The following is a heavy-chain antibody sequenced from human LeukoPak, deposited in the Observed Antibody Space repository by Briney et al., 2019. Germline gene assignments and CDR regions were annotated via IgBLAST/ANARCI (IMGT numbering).Heavy chain of an antibody. J-gene: IGHJ4*02. Sequence: QPGGSLRLSCAASGFTFSSSEMNWVRQAPGKGLEWVSYISSSGSPIYYADSVKGRFTISRDNAKNSLYLQMNSLRAEDTAVYYCASPPVAVAGPVGYWGQGTLVTVSS. CDR3: ASPPVAVAGPVGY. CDR1: GFTFSSSE. CDR2: ISSSGSPI. V-gene: IGHV3-48*03. D-gene: IGHD6-19*01.